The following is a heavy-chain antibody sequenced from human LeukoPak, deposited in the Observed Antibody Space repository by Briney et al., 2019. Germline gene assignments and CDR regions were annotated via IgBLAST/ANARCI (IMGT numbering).Heavy chain of an antibody. CDR2: ISWNSVGI. J-gene: IGHJ4*02. CDR1: GFIFDDYA. Sequence: GRSLRLSCAASGFIFDDYAMHWVRQVPGKGLEWVSGISWNSVGIGYADSVKGRFTISRDNSKNTLYLQMNSLRAEDTAVYYCAKSLNKYYYDSSGYDYWGQGTLVTVSS. CDR3: AKSLNKYYYDSSGYDY. V-gene: IGHV3-9*01. D-gene: IGHD3-22*01.